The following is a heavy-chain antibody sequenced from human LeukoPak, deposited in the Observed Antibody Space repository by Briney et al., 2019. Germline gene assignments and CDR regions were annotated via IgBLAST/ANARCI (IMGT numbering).Heavy chain of an antibody. CDR1: GGTFSSYA. V-gene: IGHV1-69*04. CDR2: IIPILGIA. Sequence: SVKVSCKASGGTFSSYAISWVRQAPGQGLEWMGRIIPILGIANYAQKFQGRVTITADKSTSTAYMELSSLRSEDTAVYYCARGRIAVASGWFDPWGQGTLVTVSS. J-gene: IGHJ5*02. D-gene: IGHD6-19*01. CDR3: ARGRIAVASGWFDP.